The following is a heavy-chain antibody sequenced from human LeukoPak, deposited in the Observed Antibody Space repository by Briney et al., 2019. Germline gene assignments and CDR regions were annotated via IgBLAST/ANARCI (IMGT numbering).Heavy chain of an antibody. CDR3: AKDTGPHSGSLY. CDR1: GYTFTGYY. D-gene: IGHD3-10*01. Sequence: ASVKVSCKASGYTFTGYYMHWVRQAPGQGLEWMGWINPNSGGTNYAQKFQGRVTMTRDTSISTAYMELSRLRSEDTAVYYCAKDTGPHSGSLYWGQGTLVTVSS. V-gene: IGHV1-2*02. CDR2: INPNSGGT. J-gene: IGHJ4*02.